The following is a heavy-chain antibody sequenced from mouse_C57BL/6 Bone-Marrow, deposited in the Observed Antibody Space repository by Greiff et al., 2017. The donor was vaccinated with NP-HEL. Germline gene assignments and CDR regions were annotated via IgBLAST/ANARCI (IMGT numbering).Heavy chain of an antibody. D-gene: IGHD3-1*01. V-gene: IGHV1-47*01. CDR2: FHPYNDDT. Sequence: VQLQQSGAELVKPGASVKMSCKASGYTFTTYPIEWMKQNHGKSLEWIGNFHPYNDDTKYNEKFKGRATLTGDKSYSTVYLELDRLTSDDSAIYYCASGGLTFDYWGQGTTLTVSS. CDR3: ASGGLTFDY. J-gene: IGHJ2*01. CDR1: GYTFTTYP.